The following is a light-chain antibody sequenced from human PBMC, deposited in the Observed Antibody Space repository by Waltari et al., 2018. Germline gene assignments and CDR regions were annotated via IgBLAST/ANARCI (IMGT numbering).Light chain of an antibody. Sequence: QSVLTQPPSASGTPGQRVTISCSGSSANIGSNTVNWYQQLPGTAPKLLINNKSPRPSGVPDRFSGSKSGTSASLAISGLLSDDEAEYYCAAWDDSLSGYVFGTGTNVSVL. V-gene: IGLV1-44*01. CDR2: NKS. J-gene: IGLJ1*01. CDR1: SANIGSNT. CDR3: AAWDDSLSGYV.